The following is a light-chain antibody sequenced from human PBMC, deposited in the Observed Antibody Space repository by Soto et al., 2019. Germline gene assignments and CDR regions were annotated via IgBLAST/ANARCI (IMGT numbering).Light chain of an antibody. J-gene: IGLJ1*01. V-gene: IGLV2-23*01. CDR2: ESN. Sequence: QSVLTQPASVSGSPGQSITISCSGSSSDIGYYNLVSWYQRRPGAAPNFIIYESNKQPAGGSTRFSASKSRNTAFLTISGLQAEDEADYFCCSYTGKNFPFYGFGTGTKVPVL. CDR3: CSYTGKNFPFYG. CDR1: SSDIGYYNL.